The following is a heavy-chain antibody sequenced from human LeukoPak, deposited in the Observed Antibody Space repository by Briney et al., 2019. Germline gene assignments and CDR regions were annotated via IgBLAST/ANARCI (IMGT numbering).Heavy chain of an antibody. CDR3: ARRGRYCSGGSCYSYNWFDP. CDR1: GYSFTSYW. J-gene: IGHJ5*02. V-gene: IGHV5-51*01. Sequence: GESLKISCKGSGYSFTSYWIGWVRQMPGKGLEWMGIIYPGDSDTRYSPSFQGQVTISADKSISTAYLQWSSLKASDTAMYYCARRGRYCSGGSCYSYNWFDPWGQGTLVTVSS. D-gene: IGHD2-15*01. CDR2: IYPGDSDT.